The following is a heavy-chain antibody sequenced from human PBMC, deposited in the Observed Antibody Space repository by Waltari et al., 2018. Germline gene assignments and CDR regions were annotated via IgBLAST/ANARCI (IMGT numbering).Heavy chain of an antibody. J-gene: IGHJ4*02. CDR2: VRGDWRT. CDR1: GDSMSSADC. Sequence: QLQLQESGPGLVKPSGTLSLHCAVSGDSMSSADCGSWVRQAPGKGLEWMGQVRGDWRTNYNPSFASRLTISLDTYNNQFSLKVTSATAADTAVYYCARDRGRGLYLDSWGPGILVTVSP. D-gene: IGHD5-12*01. CDR3: ARDRGRGLYLDS. V-gene: IGHV4-4*02.